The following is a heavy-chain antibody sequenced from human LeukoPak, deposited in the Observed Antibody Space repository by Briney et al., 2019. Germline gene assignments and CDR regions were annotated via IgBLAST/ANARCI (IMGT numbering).Heavy chain of an antibody. CDR3: ARGPTIRFLEWLGYYYMDV. D-gene: IGHD3-3*01. Sequence: SETLSLTCTVSGYSISSGYYWGWIRQPPGKGLEWIGSIYHSGSTYYNPSLKSRVTISVDTSKNQFSLKLSSVTAADTAVYYCARGPTIRFLEWLGYYYMDVWGKGTTVTVFS. V-gene: IGHV4-38-2*02. CDR2: IYHSGST. CDR1: GYSISSGYY. J-gene: IGHJ6*03.